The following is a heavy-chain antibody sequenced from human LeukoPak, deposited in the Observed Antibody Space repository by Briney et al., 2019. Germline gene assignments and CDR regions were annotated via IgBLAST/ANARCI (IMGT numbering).Heavy chain of an antibody. D-gene: IGHD3-10*01. V-gene: IGHV3-23*01. J-gene: IGHJ6*02. CDR1: GFTFSNYA. CDR3: ARDRVTNSYDYYGLDV. CDR2: IGGSGGST. Sequence: GGSLRLSCAASGFTFSNYAMSWVRQAPGKGLEWVSAIGGSGGSTYYADSVTGRFTISRDNAKNSLYLQINSLRAEDTAVYFCARDRVTNSYDYYGLDVWGQGTTVSVSS.